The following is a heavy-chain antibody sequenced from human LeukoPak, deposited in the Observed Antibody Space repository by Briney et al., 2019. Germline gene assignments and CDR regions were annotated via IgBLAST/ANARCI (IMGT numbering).Heavy chain of an antibody. V-gene: IGHV4-30-4*01. CDR3: ARDLGARLRLGELSSTLLGY. D-gene: IGHD3-16*02. CDR2: IYYSGST. J-gene: IGHJ4*02. CDR1: GGSISSDDYY. Sequence: SQTLSLTCTVSGGSISSDDYYWSWIRQPPGEGLEWIGYIYYSGSTYYNPSLKSRVTISVDTSKNQFSLKLSSVTAADTAVYYCARDLGARLRLGELSSTLLGYWGQGTLVTVSS.